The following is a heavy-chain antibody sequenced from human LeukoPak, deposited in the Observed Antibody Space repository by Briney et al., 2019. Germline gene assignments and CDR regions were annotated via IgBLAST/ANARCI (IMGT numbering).Heavy chain of an antibody. V-gene: IGHV4-39*07. CDR1: GGSISSSGYY. CDR3: ARDSFVVVPAAIRAFDY. Sequence: SETLSLTCTVSGGSISSSGYYWSWIRQPPGKGLEWIGSIYCSGSTYYNPSLKSRVTISVDTSKNQFSLKLSSVTAADTAVYYCARDSFVVVPAAIRAFDYWGQGTLVTVSS. D-gene: IGHD2-2*01. CDR2: IYCSGST. J-gene: IGHJ4*02.